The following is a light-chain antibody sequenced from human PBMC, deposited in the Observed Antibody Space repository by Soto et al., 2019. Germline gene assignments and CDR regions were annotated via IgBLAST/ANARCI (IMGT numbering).Light chain of an antibody. V-gene: IGKV1-5*03. J-gene: IGKJ1*01. CDR1: QTISSW. Sequence: DIQMTQSPSTLSGSVGDRVTITCRASQTISSWLAWYQQKPGKAPKLLIYKASTLKSGVPSRFSGSGSGTEFTLTISSLQPDDFETYYCQPYNSYSEALGQGTKLXI. CDR2: KAS. CDR3: QPYNSYSEA.